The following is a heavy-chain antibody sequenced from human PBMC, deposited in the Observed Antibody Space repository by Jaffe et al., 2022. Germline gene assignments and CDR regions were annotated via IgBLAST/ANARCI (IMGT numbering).Heavy chain of an antibody. CDR2: IRSKAYGGAT. Sequence: EVQLVESGGGLVQPGRSLRLSCTASGFTFDDYAMGWVRQAPGKGLEWVGFIRSKAYGGATEYAASVKGRFTISRDDSKSIAYLQMNSLKGEDTAVYYCTRDSRYSSGWRDYYYYYMDVWGKGTTVTVSS. D-gene: IGHD6-19*01. CDR3: TRDSRYSSGWRDYYYYYMDV. J-gene: IGHJ6*03. CDR1: GFTFDDYA. V-gene: IGHV3-49*04.